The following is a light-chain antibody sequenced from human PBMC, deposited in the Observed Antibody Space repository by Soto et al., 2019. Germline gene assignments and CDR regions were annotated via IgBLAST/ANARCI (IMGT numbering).Light chain of an antibody. V-gene: IGKV1-8*01. J-gene: IGKJ1*01. CDR1: QGISSY. Sequence: AIRMTQSPSSLSASTGDRVTITCRASQGISSYLAWYQQKPGKAPKLLIYAASTLQSGVPSRLSGSGSGTDFTLTISCLQSEDFATYYCQQYYSYPRPFGQGTKVESK. CDR2: AAS. CDR3: QQYYSYPRP.